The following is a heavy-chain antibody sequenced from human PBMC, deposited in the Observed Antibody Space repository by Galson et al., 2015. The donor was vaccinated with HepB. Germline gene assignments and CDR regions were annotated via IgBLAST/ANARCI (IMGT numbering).Heavy chain of an antibody. J-gene: IGHJ6*03. CDR1: GYTFTSYG. CDR3: ARALVVVPAAISYYYYMDV. CDR2: ISAYNGNT. Sequence: QSGAEVKKPGASVKVSCKASGYTFTSYGISWVRQAPGQGLEWMGWISAYNGNTNYAQKLQGRVTITTDTSTSTAYMELRSLRYDDTAVYYCARALVVVPAAISYYYYMDVWGKGTTVTVSS. V-gene: IGHV1-18*01. D-gene: IGHD2-2*01.